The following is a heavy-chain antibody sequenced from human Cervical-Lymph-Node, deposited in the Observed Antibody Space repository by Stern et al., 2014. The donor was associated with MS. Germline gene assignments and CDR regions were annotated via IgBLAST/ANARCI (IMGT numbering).Heavy chain of an antibody. J-gene: IGHJ4*02. Sequence: VQLVQSGAEVKKPGESLRISCEVSGYKFTNNWIGWGRQMPGKGLEWMGIIYPGDSETRYSPSFQGQVTILVDKSNTTAYLQWSSLKASDTALYYCARRGHGYMGIDYWGQGTPVTVSS. CDR1: GYKFTNNW. CDR3: ARRGHGYMGIDY. D-gene: IGHD5-24*01. V-gene: IGHV5-51*03. CDR2: IYPGDSET.